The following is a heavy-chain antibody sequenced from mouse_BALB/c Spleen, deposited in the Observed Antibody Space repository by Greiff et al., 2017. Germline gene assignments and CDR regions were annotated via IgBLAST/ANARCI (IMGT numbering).Heavy chain of an antibody. CDR3: ARKITTGGGAMDF. Sequence: EVQLQESGPGLVKPSQSLSLTCTVTGYSITSDYAWNWIRQFPGNKLEWMGYISYSGSTSYNPSLKSRISITRDTSKNQFFLQLNSVTTEDTATYYCARKITTGGGAMDFWGQGTSVTVSS. CDR1: GYSITSDYA. D-gene: IGHD2-4*01. CDR2: ISYSGST. V-gene: IGHV3-2*02. J-gene: IGHJ4*01.